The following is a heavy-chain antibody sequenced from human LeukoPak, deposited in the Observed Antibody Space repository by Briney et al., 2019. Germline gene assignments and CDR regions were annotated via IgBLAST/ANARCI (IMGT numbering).Heavy chain of an antibody. D-gene: IGHD1-26*01. J-gene: IGHJ6*03. Sequence: SETLSLTCAVYGGSFSGYYWSWIRQPPGKGLEWIGEINHSGSTNYNPSLKSRVTISVDTSKNQFSLKLISVTAADTAVYYCERTFYGSGSYGRYYYYYYMDVWGKGTTVTVSS. V-gene: IGHV4-34*01. CDR2: INHSGST. CDR1: GGSFSGYY. CDR3: ERTFYGSGSYGRYYYYYYMDV.